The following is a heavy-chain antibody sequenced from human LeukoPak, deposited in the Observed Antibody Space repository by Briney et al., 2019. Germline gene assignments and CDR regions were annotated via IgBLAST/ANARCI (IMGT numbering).Heavy chain of an antibody. D-gene: IGHD3-16*02. V-gene: IGHV3-21*01. CDR1: GFTFSSYS. CDR2: ISSSSSYI. CDR3: ARGRDDYVWGSYRPALDAFDI. J-gene: IGHJ3*02. Sequence: GGSLRLSCAASGFTFSSYSMNWVRRAPGKGLEWVSSISSSSSYIYYADSVKGRFTISRDNAKNSLYLQMNSLRAEDTAVYYCARGRDDYVWGSYRPALDAFDIWGQGTMVTVSS.